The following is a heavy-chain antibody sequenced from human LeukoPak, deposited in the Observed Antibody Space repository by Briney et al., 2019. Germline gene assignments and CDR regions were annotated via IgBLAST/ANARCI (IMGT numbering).Heavy chain of an antibody. V-gene: IGHV4-38-2*01. CDR3: ARRGIYCSSTSCYSHWFDP. Sequence: SETLSLTCAVSGYSISSGYYWGWIRQPPGKGLEWIGSICHSGSTYYNPSLKSRITISVDTSKNQFSLKLSSVTAADTAVYYCARRGIYCSSTSCYSHWFDPWGQGTLVTVSS. D-gene: IGHD2-2*01. J-gene: IGHJ5*02. CDR1: GYSISSGYY. CDR2: ICHSGST.